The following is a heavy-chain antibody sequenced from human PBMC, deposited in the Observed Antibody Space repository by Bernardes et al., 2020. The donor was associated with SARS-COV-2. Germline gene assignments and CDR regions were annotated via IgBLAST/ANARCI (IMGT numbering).Heavy chain of an antibody. V-gene: IGHV4-39*01. CDR1: GGSMSSSSYY. J-gene: IGHJ2*01. Sequence: SETLSLTCTVSGGSMSSSSYYWGWIRQPPGKGPEWIGSIYYDGSTYYNPSLPSLKSRVTISVDTPKNQFSLKLSSVTAADTAVFYCARHGNPMVRGVHWYFDLWGRGTLVTVSS. CDR2: IYYDGST. D-gene: IGHD3-10*01. CDR3: ARHGNPMVRGVHWYFDL.